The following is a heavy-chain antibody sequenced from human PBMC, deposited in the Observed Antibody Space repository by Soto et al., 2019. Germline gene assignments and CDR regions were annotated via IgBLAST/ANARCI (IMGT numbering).Heavy chain of an antibody. CDR2: INYNGRA. D-gene: IGHD2-8*02. CDR3: AGLSGGRSVFFDP. J-gene: IGHJ5*02. CDR1: GTSIRSSNYY. V-gene: IGHV4-39*01. Sequence: QLQLQESGPGLVKPSETLSLTCSVSGTSIRSSNYYWGWVRQPPGKGLEWIGSINYNGRAYQNPSLKSRATISTDTSENQFSLKLTSVTAADTAMYFCAGLSGGRSVFFDPWGQGILVTVSS.